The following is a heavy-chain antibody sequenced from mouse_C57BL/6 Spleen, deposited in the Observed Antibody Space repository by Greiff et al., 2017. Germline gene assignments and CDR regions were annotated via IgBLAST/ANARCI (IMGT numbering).Heavy chain of an antibody. J-gene: IGHJ2*01. D-gene: IGHD2-4*01. Sequence: EVKLQESGGGLVKPGGSLKLSCAASGFTFSDYGMHWVRQAPEKGLEWVAYISSGSSTIYYADTVKGRFTISRDNAKNTLFLQMTSLRSEDTAMYYCARDYYDYDNYFDYWGQGTTLTVSS. CDR1: GFTFSDYG. CDR3: ARDYYDYDNYFDY. CDR2: ISSGSSTI. V-gene: IGHV5-17*01.